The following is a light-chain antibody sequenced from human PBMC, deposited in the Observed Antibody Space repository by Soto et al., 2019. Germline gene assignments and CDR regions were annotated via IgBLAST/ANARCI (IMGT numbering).Light chain of an antibody. CDR3: SSYTSSSTWV. J-gene: IGLJ3*02. Sequence: QSALTQPASVSGSAGQSITISCTGTSSDVGGYNYVSWYQQHPGKAPKLKIYEVSNRPSGVSNRFSGSKSGNTASLTISGLQAEDEADYYCSSYTSSSTWVFGGGTKLTVL. V-gene: IGLV2-14*01. CDR1: SSDVGGYNY. CDR2: EVS.